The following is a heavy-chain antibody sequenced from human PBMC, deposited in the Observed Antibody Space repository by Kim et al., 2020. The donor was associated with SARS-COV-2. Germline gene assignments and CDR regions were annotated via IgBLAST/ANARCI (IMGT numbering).Heavy chain of an antibody. CDR3: AVDTGSTHYYYAMDV. J-gene: IGHJ6*02. V-gene: IGHV3-9*01. CDR1: GLSFGDYA. Sequence: GGSLRLSCAASGLSFGDYAMHWVRQAPGKGLEWVSGITWNSGSIGYADSVKGRFTISRDNAKNSLYLQLNSLRAEDTALYYCAVDTGSTHYYYAMDVWGHGTTVTVSS. CDR2: ITWNSGSI. D-gene: IGHD5-18*01.